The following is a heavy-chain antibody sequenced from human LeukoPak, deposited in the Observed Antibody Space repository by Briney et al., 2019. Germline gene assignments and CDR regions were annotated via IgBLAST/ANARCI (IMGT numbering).Heavy chain of an antibody. CDR1: GFTFCSYW. D-gene: IGHD6-13*01. V-gene: IGHV3-7*01. CDR3: ARDIEAAGLFLDY. Sequence: GGSLRLSCAASGFTFCSYWMSWVRQAPGKGLEWVANMKYDGSEKYYVDSVKGRFTISRDNAKNSLYLQMNSLRAEDTAVYYCARDIEAAGLFLDYWGQGTLVTVSS. J-gene: IGHJ4*02. CDR2: MKYDGSEK.